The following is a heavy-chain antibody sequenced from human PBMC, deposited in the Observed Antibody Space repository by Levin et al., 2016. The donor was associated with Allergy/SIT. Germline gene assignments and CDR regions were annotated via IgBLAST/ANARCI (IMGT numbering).Heavy chain of an antibody. D-gene: IGHD6-13*01. V-gene: IGHV1-2*02. Sequence: WVRQAPGQGLEWMGWMNPKTGDTNYAQKFKGRVTMTRDTSISTGYMDLSRLTSDDTAVYSCARPTWRISASGTFLGLWGQGTLVTVSS. CDR2: MNPKTGDT. CDR3: ARPTWRISASGTFLGL. J-gene: IGHJ4*02.